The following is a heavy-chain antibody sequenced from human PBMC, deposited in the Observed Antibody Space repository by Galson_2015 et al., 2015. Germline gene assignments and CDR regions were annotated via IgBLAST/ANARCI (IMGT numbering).Heavy chain of an antibody. Sequence: SVKVSCKAFGGTFSSYALSWVRQAPGQGLEWMGGITPIFGTAKYGQKFQGRVTITADTSTSTAYMELRSLRSDDTAMYFCARASQDCTTPNCPHNYWGQGTLVTVSS. J-gene: IGHJ4*02. D-gene: IGHD2-8*01. CDR3: ARASQDCTTPNCPHNY. V-gene: IGHV1-69*06. CDR2: ITPIFGTA. CDR1: GGTFSSYA.